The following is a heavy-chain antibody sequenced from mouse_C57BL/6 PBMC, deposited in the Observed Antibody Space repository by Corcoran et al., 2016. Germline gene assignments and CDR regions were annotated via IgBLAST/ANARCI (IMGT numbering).Heavy chain of an antibody. CDR1: GYTFTTYG. CDR2: INTYSGVP. CDR3: ARVLYFDY. J-gene: IGHJ2*01. V-gene: IGHV9-3*01. Sequence: QIQLVQSGPELKKPGETVKISCKASGYTFTTYGMSWVKQAPGKGLKWMGWINTYSGVPTYADDFKGRFAFSLETSASTAYLQINNLKNEDTATYFCARVLYFDYWGQGTTLTVSS.